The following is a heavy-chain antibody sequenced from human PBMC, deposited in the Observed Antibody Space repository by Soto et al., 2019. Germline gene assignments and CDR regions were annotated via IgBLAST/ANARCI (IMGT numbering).Heavy chain of an antibody. J-gene: IGHJ4*02. D-gene: IGHD3-9*01. CDR2: ISGDGTTI. CDR3: AREYYGLLTGYYNDH. CDR1: GFPFSSYW. V-gene: IGHV3-74*01. Sequence: EVQLVESGGDSVQPGGSLRLSCAASGFPFSSYWMHWVRHTPGKGLEWVSRISGDGTTIYYAESVTGRFTVSRDNAKNTLSLQMSGLGAEDTDVYYCAREYYGLLTGYYNDHWGQGTLISVSS.